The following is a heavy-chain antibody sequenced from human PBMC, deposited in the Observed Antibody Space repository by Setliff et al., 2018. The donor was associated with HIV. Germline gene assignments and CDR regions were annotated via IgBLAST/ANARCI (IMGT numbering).Heavy chain of an antibody. CDR2: IRYDGSNK. CDR3: AKDFADYVFRIYYYYYGMDV. D-gene: IGHD3-16*01. Sequence: GGSLRLSWAASGFTFDDYAMHWVRQAPGKGLEWVAFIRYDGSNKYYADSVKGRFTISRDNSKNTLYLQMNSLRAEDTAVYYCAKDFADYVFRIYYYYYGMDVWGQGTTVTVSS. CDR1: GFTFDDYA. J-gene: IGHJ6*02. V-gene: IGHV3-30*02.